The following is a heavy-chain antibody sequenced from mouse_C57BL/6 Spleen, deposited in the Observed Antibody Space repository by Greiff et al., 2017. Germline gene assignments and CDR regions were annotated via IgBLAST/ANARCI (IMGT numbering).Heavy chain of an antibody. V-gene: IGHV1-82*01. CDR1: GYAFTSSW. J-gene: IGHJ2*01. CDR2: IYPGDGDT. Sequence: QVQLQQSGPELVKPGASVKISCKASGYAFTSSWLNWVKQRPGQGLEWIGRIYPGDGDTNYNGKFKGKATLTADKSSSTAYMQLSSLTSEDSAVYFCARETCGYFDYWGQGTTLTVSS. CDR3: ARETCGYFDY.